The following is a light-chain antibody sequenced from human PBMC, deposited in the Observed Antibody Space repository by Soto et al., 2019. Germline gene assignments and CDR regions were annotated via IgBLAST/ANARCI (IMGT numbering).Light chain of an antibody. CDR3: QQYNNWPFT. Sequence: EIVMTQSPATLSVSPGERATLSCRASQSISSNLAWYQQKPGQAPRLLIYGASTRATGIPARFIGSGSGTEFTLTISRLQSEDFAVYYCQQYNNWPFTFGRGTKVDIK. CDR1: QSISSN. J-gene: IGKJ3*01. CDR2: GAS. V-gene: IGKV3-15*01.